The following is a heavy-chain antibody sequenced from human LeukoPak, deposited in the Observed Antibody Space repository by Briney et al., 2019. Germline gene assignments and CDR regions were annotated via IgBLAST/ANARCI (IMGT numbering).Heavy chain of an antibody. CDR2: NHNDGVTT. Sequence: GGSLRLSCAASGFTFSNYAMNWVRQGPGQGLQWVSLNHNDGVTTYYADSVKGRFTISRDNSKNTLYLQVNILRAEDTAVYYCAKHRGVHPPYYLDVWGKGTTVTVSS. CDR1: GFTFSNYA. J-gene: IGHJ6*03. D-gene: IGHD3-10*01. CDR3: AKHRGVHPPYYLDV. V-gene: IGHV3-23*01.